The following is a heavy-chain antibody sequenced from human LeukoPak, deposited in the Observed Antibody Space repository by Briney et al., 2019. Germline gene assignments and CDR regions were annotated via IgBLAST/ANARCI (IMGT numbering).Heavy chain of an antibody. V-gene: IGHV3-33*06. D-gene: IGHD6-13*01. CDR2: IWYDGSEK. J-gene: IGHJ4*02. CDR3: AKILLSSSWYYLDY. Sequence: GRSLRLSCAASGFTFSTYGMHWVRQAPGKGLEWVAVIWYDGSEKYYADSVKGRFTISRDNSKNTLYLQMNSLRAEDTALYYCAKILLSSSWYYLDYWGQGTLVTVSS. CDR1: GFTFSTYG.